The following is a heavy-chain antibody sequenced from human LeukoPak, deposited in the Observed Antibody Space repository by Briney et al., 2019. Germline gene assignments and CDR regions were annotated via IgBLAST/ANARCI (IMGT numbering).Heavy chain of an antibody. V-gene: IGHV4-59*01. Sequence: KASETLSLTCAVYGGSFSGYYWSWIRQPPGKGLEWIGYIYYSGSTNYNPSLKSRVTISVDTSKNQFSLKLSSVTAADTAVYYCARYSGSYFDYWGQGTLVTVSS. D-gene: IGHD1-26*01. CDR2: IYYSGST. CDR1: GGSFSGYY. J-gene: IGHJ4*02. CDR3: ARYSGSYFDY.